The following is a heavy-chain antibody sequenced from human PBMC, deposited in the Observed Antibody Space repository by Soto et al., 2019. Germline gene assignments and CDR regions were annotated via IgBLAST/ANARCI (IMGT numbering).Heavy chain of an antibody. J-gene: IGHJ3*02. CDR2: ISYDGSSK. D-gene: IGHD6-19*01. Sequence: QVQLVESGGGVVQPGRSLRLSCAASGFTFSSYAMHWVRQAPGKGPEWVAVISYDGSSKTYADSVKGQFTISRANSKNYLFLQMNNLRPEDTAVYYCARRNSDYSSVWSDAFDIWGQGTMVTVSS. CDR1: GFTFSSYA. V-gene: IGHV3-30-3*01. CDR3: ARRNSDYSSVWSDAFDI.